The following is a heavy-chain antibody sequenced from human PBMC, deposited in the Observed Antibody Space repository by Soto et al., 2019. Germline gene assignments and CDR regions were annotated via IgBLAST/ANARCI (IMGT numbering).Heavy chain of an antibody. D-gene: IGHD3-16*01. CDR2: IYYSGST. CDR1: GGSISSGGYY. Sequence: QVQLQESGPGLVKPSQTLSLTCTVSGGSISSGGYYWSWIRQHPGKGLEWIGYIYYSGSTYYNPYLKWRVTISVDSSKNQFSLKLSSVTAADTAVYYCARDRGSTFGGVIALAYYYGMDVWGQGTTVTVSS. V-gene: IGHV4-31*03. CDR3: ARDRGSTFGGVIALAYYYGMDV. J-gene: IGHJ6*02.